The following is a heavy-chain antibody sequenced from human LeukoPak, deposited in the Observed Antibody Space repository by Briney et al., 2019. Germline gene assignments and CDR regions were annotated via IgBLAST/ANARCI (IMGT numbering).Heavy chain of an antibody. Sequence: GGSLRLSCAASGFTVSSNYMSWVRQAPGKGLEWVSVIYSGGSTYYADSVKGRFTISRDNSKNTLYLQMNSLRAEDTAVYYCARVRGGSCFDYWGQGTLVTVSS. V-gene: IGHV3-66*01. D-gene: IGHD2-15*01. J-gene: IGHJ4*02. CDR2: IYSGGST. CDR1: GFTVSSNY. CDR3: ARVRGGSCFDY.